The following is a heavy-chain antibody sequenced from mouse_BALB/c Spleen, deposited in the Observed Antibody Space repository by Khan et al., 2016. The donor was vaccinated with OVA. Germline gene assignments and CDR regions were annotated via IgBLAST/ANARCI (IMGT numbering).Heavy chain of an antibody. CDR1: GYSFTSYY. CDR3: TRHGYVAWFTY. J-gene: IGHJ3*01. V-gene: IGHV1-31*01. Sequence: MQLEESGPELMKPGASVKISCKASGYSFTSYYIHWMIESHGTSLEWIGYIDPFSGATTYNQKFNGKATLTVDKSSNTAYINLRNLTSEDSAVYYCTRHGYVAWFTYWGQGTLVTVSA. D-gene: IGHD2-2*01. CDR2: IDPFSGAT.